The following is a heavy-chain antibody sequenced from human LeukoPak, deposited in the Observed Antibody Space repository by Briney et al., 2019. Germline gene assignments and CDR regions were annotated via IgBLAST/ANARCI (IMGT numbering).Heavy chain of an antibody. Sequence: ASLKGFCKASGYTFTGYYMHWVGQAPRQGLEWMGWINPNSGGTNYAQNFQGRVTMTRDTSISTAYMEVSRLRSDDTAVYYCAREDSSGYDYWGQGTLVTVSS. D-gene: IGHD3-22*01. J-gene: IGHJ4*02. CDR3: AREDSSGYDY. CDR2: INPNSGGT. CDR1: GYTFTGYY. V-gene: IGHV1-2*02.